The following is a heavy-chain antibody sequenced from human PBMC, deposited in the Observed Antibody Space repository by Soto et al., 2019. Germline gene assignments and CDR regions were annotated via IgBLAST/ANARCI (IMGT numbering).Heavy chain of an antibody. CDR3: ARLFYGSGSYYNFAFDI. Sequence: QVQLQESGPGLVKPSQTLSLTCTVSGGSISSGDYYWSWIRQPPGKGLEWIGYIYYSGITYYNPSLKSRLTISVDTSKNQFALKLSFVTAAYTAVYYCARLFYGSGSYYNFAFDIWGQGTMVTVSS. V-gene: IGHV4-30-4*01. CDR1: GGSISSGDYY. CDR2: IYYSGIT. D-gene: IGHD3-10*01. J-gene: IGHJ3*02.